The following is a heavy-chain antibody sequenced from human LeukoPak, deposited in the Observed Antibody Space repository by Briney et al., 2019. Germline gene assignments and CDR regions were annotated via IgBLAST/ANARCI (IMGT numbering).Heavy chain of an antibody. V-gene: IGHV3-74*01. Sequence: GGSLRLSCAASGFTFISYWMHWVRQAPGKGLVWVSRINSDGSTTSYAASVKGRFTISRDTAKNTLYLQMNSLRAEDTAVYNCVRLSRVEAVRGVPDYWGQGTLVTVSS. D-gene: IGHD3-10*01. CDR1: GFTFISYW. CDR3: VRLSRVEAVRGVPDY. J-gene: IGHJ4*02. CDR2: INSDGSTT.